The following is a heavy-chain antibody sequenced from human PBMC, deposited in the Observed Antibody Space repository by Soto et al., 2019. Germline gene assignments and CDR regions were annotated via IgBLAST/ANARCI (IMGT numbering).Heavy chain of an antibody. Sequence: PSETLSLTCTVSGGSISSYYWSWIRQPPGKGLEWIGYIYYSGSTNYNPSLKSRVTISVDTSKNQFSLKLSSVTAADTAVYYCARGGTAMVRAEPPIDYWGQGTLVTVSS. CDR2: IYYSGST. CDR3: ARGGTAMVRAEPPIDY. V-gene: IGHV4-59*01. J-gene: IGHJ4*02. D-gene: IGHD5-18*01. CDR1: GGSISSYY.